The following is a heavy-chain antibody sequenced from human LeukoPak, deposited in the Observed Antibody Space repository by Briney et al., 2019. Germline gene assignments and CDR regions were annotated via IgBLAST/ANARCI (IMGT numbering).Heavy chain of an antibody. D-gene: IGHD3-10*01. V-gene: IGHV3-7*02. Sequence: QPGGSLRLSCAASGFTLSRYWMSWVRQAPGKGLEWVANIKEDGTVKYYVESVKGRFTISRDNAKNSLYLQMNSLRAEDTAVYYCAASITMFDYWGQGTLVTVSS. CDR2: IKEDGTVK. J-gene: IGHJ4*02. CDR3: AASITMFDY. CDR1: GFTLSRYW.